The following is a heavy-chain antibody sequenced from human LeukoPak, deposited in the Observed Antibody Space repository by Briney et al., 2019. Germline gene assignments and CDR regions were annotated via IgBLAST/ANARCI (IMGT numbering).Heavy chain of an antibody. Sequence: PSETLSLTCTVSGGSISSSSYYWGWIRQPPGKGLEWIGSIYYSGSTYYNPSLKSRVTISVDTSKNQFSLKLSSVTAADTAVYYCASDSGLVGAIDAFDIWGQGTMVTVSS. CDR1: GGSISSSSYY. V-gene: IGHV4-39*01. D-gene: IGHD1-26*01. CDR3: ASDSGLVGAIDAFDI. CDR2: IYYSGST. J-gene: IGHJ3*02.